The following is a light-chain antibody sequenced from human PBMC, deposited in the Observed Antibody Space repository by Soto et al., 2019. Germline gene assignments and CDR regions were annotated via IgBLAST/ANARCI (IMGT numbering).Light chain of an antibody. Sequence: EIVLTQSPGTLSLSPGERATLSCRAIQSISSTYLTWYHQRPGQAPRLLIYDASRRATGIPDRFSGSGSGTDFSLTISRLEPEDFAVYYCQQRSNWPPWTLGQGTKVDIK. CDR1: QSISSTY. V-gene: IGKV3D-20*02. CDR3: QQRSNWPPWT. J-gene: IGKJ1*01. CDR2: DAS.